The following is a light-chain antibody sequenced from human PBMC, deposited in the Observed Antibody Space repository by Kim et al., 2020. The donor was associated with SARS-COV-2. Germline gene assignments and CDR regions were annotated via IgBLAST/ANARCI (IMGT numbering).Light chain of an antibody. CDR3: ATWDDTLNGWV. CDR2: SHS. V-gene: IGLV1-44*01. CDR1: SSNIGAHS. Sequence: QSVLTQPPSVSGTPGQRVTFSCSGSSSNIGAHSVSWYLHLPGTAPKLLLHSHSERPSGFPDRFSGSRSGTSASLAISGLQSDDEADYYCATWDDTLNGWVFGGGTQLTVL. J-gene: IGLJ3*02.